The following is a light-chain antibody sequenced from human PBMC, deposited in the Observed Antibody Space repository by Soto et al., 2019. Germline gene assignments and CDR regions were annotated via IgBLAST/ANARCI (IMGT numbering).Light chain of an antibody. CDR1: KSVNSNY. CDR3: QHYDGSPRT. CDR2: GVF. Sequence: ETVLTQSPGTVSLSPGERATLSCRTSKSVNSNYLAWYQQKPGQAPRLLIYGVFNRATGIPDRFSGSGSGTDFTLTISGLEHEDSAVYYCQHYDGSPRTFGQGTKLEIK. V-gene: IGKV3-20*01. J-gene: IGKJ2*01.